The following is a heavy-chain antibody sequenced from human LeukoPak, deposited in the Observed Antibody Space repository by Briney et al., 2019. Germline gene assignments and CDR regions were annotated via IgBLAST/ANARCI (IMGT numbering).Heavy chain of an antibody. D-gene: IGHD6-19*01. Sequence: GGSLRLSCAASGFTFSSYGMNWVRQAPGKGLEWVSSISSSSGYIYYADSVKGRFTISRDNAKNSLYLQMNSVRAADTAVYYCARDQYSSGWFDPVDYWGQGTLVTVSS. J-gene: IGHJ4*02. CDR2: ISSSSGYI. CDR3: ARDQYSSGWFDPVDY. V-gene: IGHV3-21*01. CDR1: GFTFSSYG.